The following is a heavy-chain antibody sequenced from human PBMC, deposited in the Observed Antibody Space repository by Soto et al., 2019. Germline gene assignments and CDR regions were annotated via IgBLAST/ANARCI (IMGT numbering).Heavy chain of an antibody. Sequence: GESLKISCKGSGYSFTSYWIGWVRQMPGKGLEWMGIIYPGDSDTRYSPSFQGQVTISADKSISTAYLQWSSLKASDTALYYCAKNSRLGELSLYAIDYWGQGTPVTVSS. CDR1: GYSFTSYW. CDR2: IYPGDSDT. CDR3: AKNSRLGELSLYAIDY. J-gene: IGHJ4*02. D-gene: IGHD3-16*02. V-gene: IGHV5-51*01.